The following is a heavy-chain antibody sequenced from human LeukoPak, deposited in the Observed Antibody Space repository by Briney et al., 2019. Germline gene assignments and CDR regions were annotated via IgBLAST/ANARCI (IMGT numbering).Heavy chain of an antibody. D-gene: IGHD3-22*01. J-gene: IGHJ4*02. CDR2: INWNGSGA. V-gene: IGHV3-20*04. CDR3: ARDHDYYDSSGYYGTYDY. Sequence: GGSLRLSCAASGFTFDDYGMSWVRQVPGKGLEWVSGINWNGSGAGYADSVKGRFTISRDNAKNSLYLQMNSLRAEDTALYYCARDHDYYDSSGYYGTYDYWGQGTLVTVSS. CDR1: GFTFDDYG.